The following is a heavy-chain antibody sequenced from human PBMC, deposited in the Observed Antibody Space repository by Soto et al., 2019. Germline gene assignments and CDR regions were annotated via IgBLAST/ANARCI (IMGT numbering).Heavy chain of an antibody. Sequence: QVQLVESGGGVVQPGRSLRLSCAASGFTFSSYGMHWVRQAPGKGLEWVAVIWYDGSNKYYADSVKGRFTISRDNSKNPLYRQRNSLRAEDTAVYYCARDPPVTMIVEAPDYYNGMDVWGQGTTVTVSS. CDR1: GFTFSSYG. D-gene: IGHD3-22*01. CDR2: IWYDGSNK. V-gene: IGHV3-33*01. CDR3: ARDPPVTMIVEAPDYYNGMDV. J-gene: IGHJ6*02.